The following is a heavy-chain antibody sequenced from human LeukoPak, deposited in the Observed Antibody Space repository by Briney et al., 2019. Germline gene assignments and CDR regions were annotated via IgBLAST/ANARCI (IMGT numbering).Heavy chain of an antibody. J-gene: IGHJ4*02. CDR1: GFTFSNYS. CDR3: AREVVGTGYNSFDY. Sequence: GGSLRLSCLGSGFTFSNYSMNWLRQAPGKGLEWLSYISTGSSTIVYADSMKGRITISRDNAKNSLYLQIEGLRGDDTAIYYCAREVVGTGYNSFDYWGQGTLVAVTS. D-gene: IGHD5-24*01. V-gene: IGHV3-48*01. CDR2: ISTGSSTI.